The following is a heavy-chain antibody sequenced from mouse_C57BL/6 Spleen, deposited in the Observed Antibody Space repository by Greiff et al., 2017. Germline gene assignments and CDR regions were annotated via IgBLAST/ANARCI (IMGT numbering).Heavy chain of an antibody. J-gene: IGHJ4*01. V-gene: IGHV1-61*01. D-gene: IGHD1-1*01. CDR3: ARGNYYGSSFAMDY. Sequence: VKLQQPGAELVRPGSSVKLSCKASGYTFTSYWMDWVKQRPGQGLEWIGNIYPSDSETHYNQKFKDKATLTVDKSSSTAYMQLSSLTSEDSAVYYCARGNYYGSSFAMDYWGQGTSVTVSS. CDR1: GYTFTSYW. CDR2: IYPSDSET.